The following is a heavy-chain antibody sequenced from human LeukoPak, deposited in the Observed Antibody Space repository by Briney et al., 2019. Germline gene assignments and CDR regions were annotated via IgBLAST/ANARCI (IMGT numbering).Heavy chain of an antibody. D-gene: IGHD6-13*01. Sequence: GGSLRLSCAASGFTFSNYDMHWVRQAPGKGLEWVAVILYDGSNKYYADSVKGRFTISRDNSKNTLYLQMNSLRTEDTAVYYCARDGPAAAGGSVDYWGQETLVTVSS. J-gene: IGHJ4*02. V-gene: IGHV3-30*03. CDR3: ARDGPAAAGGSVDY. CDR2: ILYDGSNK. CDR1: GFTFSNYD.